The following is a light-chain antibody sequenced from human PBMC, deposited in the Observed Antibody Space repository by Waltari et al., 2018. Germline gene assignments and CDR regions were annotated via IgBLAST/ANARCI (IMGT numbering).Light chain of an antibody. CDR1: ESVRSY. CDR3: QQRHNWPLT. V-gene: IGKV3-11*01. CDR2: DAS. J-gene: IGKJ4*01. Sequence: EIVLTQSPATLSLSPGDGATHPCRASESVRSYLAWYQQKPGQAPRLLIYDASNRASGIPARFSGSGSGTDFSLSISSLEPEDFAVYYCQQRHNWPLTFGGGTKVEIK.